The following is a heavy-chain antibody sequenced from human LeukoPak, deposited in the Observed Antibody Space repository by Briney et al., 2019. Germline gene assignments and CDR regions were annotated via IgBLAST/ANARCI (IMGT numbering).Heavy chain of an antibody. CDR1: GYTFTGYY. CDR3: ARDMGPQDAFDI. D-gene: IGHD1-26*01. Sequence: ASVKVSCKASGYTFTGYYMHWVRQAPGQGLEWMGRINPDSGGTNYVQKFLGRATMTRDTSISTAYMELSRLRSDDTAVYYCARDMGPQDAFDIWGQGTMVTVSS. CDR2: INPDSGGT. V-gene: IGHV1-2*06. J-gene: IGHJ3*02.